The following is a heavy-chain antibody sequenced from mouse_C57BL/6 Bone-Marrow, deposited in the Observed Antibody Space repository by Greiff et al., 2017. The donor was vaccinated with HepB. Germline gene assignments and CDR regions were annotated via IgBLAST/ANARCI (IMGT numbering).Heavy chain of an antibody. J-gene: IGHJ3*01. V-gene: IGHV1-82*01. CDR1: GYAFSSSW. Sequence: QVQLQQSGPELVKPGASVKISCKASGYAFSSSWMNWVKQRPGKGLEWIGRIYPGDGDTNYNGKFKGKATLTADKSSSTAYMQLSSLTSEDSAVYFCARLGYDVAYWGQGTLVTVSA. D-gene: IGHD2-2*01. CDR3: ARLGYDVAY. CDR2: IYPGDGDT.